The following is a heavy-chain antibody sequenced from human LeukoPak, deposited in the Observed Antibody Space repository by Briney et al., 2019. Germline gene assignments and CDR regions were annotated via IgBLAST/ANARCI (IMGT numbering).Heavy chain of an antibody. J-gene: IGHJ3*02. CDR2: IYTSGST. CDR3: ARRSYWSSGDAFDI. CDR1: GGSISSYY. V-gene: IGHV4-4*07. D-gene: IGHD3-10*01. Sequence: SETLSLTCTVSGGSISSYYWSWIRQPAAKGLEWIGRIYTSGSTNYNPSLKSRVTMSVDTSKNQFSLKLSSVTAADTAVYYCARRSYWSSGDAFDIWGQGTMVTVSS.